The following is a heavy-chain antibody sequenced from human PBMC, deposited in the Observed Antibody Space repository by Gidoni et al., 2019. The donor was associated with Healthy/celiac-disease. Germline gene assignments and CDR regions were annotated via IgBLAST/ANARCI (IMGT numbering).Heavy chain of an antibody. V-gene: IGHV4-31*03. CDR2: IYSSGSN. D-gene: IGHD2-2*01. CDR1: GVSISIGGSY. J-gene: IGHJ4*02. Sequence: HVQLQESCPGLVKPSQTLSLTCTFSGVSISIGGSYWSWIRQHPGKGREWIGYIYSSGSNYYNPPLKSRVTISVDTSKNQFSLKLSSVTAAYTAVYYCARGPQHDPEDYWGQGTLVTVSS. CDR3: ARGPQHDPEDY.